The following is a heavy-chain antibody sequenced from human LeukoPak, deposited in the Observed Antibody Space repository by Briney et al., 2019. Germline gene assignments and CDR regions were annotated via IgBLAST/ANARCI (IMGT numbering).Heavy chain of an antibody. CDR3: ARPSGGSGRWGDNWFDP. V-gene: IGHV1-2*02. Sequence: ASVKVSCKASGYTFTRSYMHWVRQAPGQGLEWVGWINLNSVGTNYAQKFQGRVTMTRDTSISTAYMELSSLRSDDTAVYYCARPSGGSGRWGDNWFDPWGQGTLVTVSS. CDR2: INLNSVGT. D-gene: IGHD3-10*01. CDR1: GYTFTRSY. J-gene: IGHJ5*02.